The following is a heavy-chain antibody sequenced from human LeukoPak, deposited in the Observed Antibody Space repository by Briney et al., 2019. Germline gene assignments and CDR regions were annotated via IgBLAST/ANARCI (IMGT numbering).Heavy chain of an antibody. D-gene: IGHD3-10*01. CDR2: IWYDGSNK. Sequence: PGGSLRLSCAASGFTFSSYGMHWVRQAPGKGLEWVAVIWYDGSNKYYADSVKGQFTISRDNSKNTLYLQMNSLRAEDTAVYYCARDGTMVRGVIFGMDVWGQGTTVTVSS. J-gene: IGHJ6*02. CDR1: GFTFSSYG. V-gene: IGHV3-33*01. CDR3: ARDGTMVRGVIFGMDV.